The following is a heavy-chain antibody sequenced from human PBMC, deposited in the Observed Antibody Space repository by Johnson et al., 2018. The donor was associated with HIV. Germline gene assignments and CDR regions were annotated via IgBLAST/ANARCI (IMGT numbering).Heavy chain of an antibody. Sequence: VQLVESGGGLVQPGGSLRLSCAASGFTFSSYWMSWVRQAPGKGLEWVSGINWNGGSTGYADSVKGRFTISRDTAKNSLYLQMNSLRAEDTALYYCARGKLPAALRRGDAFDIWGQGTMVTVSS. D-gene: IGHD2-2*01. CDR2: INWNGGST. CDR1: GFTFSSYW. J-gene: IGHJ3*02. V-gene: IGHV3-20*04. CDR3: ARGKLPAALRRGDAFDI.